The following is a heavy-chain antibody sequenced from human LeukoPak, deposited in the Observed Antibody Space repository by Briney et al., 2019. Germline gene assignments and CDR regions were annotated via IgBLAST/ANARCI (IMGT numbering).Heavy chain of an antibody. CDR2: ITTSGGAT. V-gene: IGHV3-23*01. J-gene: IGHJ6*02. D-gene: IGHD2-8*01. CDR1: GFSFRSYA. Sequence: GGSLRLSCAASGFSFRSYAMRWVRQAPGKGLEYVASITTSGGATFYSVSVKGRFFISRGNSENTLYLLMNSLRAEDTAVYYCVRQLVPYANAVDFWGQGTTVTVS. CDR3: VRQLVPYANAVDF.